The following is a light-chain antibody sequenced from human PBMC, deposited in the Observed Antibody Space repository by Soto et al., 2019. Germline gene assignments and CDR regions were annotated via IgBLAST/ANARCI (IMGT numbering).Light chain of an antibody. Sequence: QSVLTQPPSASGTPGQRVTISCSGSSSNIGRNTVTWYQQLPGTAPRLLIYSDNQRPSGVPDRFTGSKSGTSASLAISGLQSEDEADYYCGSWDHSLNGHVVFGGGTKLTVL. CDR3: GSWDHSLNGHVV. V-gene: IGLV1-44*01. CDR2: SDN. J-gene: IGLJ2*01. CDR1: SSNIGRNT.